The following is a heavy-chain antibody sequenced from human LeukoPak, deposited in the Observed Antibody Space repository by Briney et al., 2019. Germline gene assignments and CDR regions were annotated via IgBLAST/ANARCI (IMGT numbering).Heavy chain of an antibody. Sequence: GGSLRLSCAASGFTFSSYAMHWVRQAPGKGLEWVAVISYDGSNKYYADSVKGRFTISRDNSKNTLYLQMNSLRAEDTAVYYCARDGADYYDSSGYHFDNWGQGTLVTVSS. CDR3: ARDGADYYDSSGYHFDN. V-gene: IGHV3-30-3*01. D-gene: IGHD3-22*01. J-gene: IGHJ4*02. CDR1: GFTFSSYA. CDR2: ISYDGSNK.